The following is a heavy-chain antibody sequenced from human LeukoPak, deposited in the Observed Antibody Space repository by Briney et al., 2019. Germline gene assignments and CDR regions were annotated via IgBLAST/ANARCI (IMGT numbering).Heavy chain of an antibody. J-gene: IGHJ4*02. CDR2: IYYRGTT. CDR1: GDSITSGSYY. CDR3: ARDVGGATKDY. V-gene: IGHV4-39*07. Sequence: SETLSLTCTVSGDSITSGSYYWGWVRQPPGKGLEWLGTIYYRGTTYYNPSLKSRVTISVDTSKNQFSLKLSSVTAADTAVYYCARDVGGATKDYWGQGTLVTVSS. D-gene: IGHD1-26*01.